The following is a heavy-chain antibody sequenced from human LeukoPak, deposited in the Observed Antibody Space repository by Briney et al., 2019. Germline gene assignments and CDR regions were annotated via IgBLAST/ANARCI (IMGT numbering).Heavy chain of an antibody. Sequence: PGGSLRLSCATSGFTFTSYAFSWVRQAPGKGLEWVSAISGSGGTTYYADSVKGRFTMSRDNSKNTLYLQLNSLRAEDTAVYYCAGRVAFDPWGQGTLVTVSS. CDR2: ISGSGGTT. V-gene: IGHV3-23*01. CDR3: AGRVAFDP. J-gene: IGHJ5*02. CDR1: GFTFTSYA.